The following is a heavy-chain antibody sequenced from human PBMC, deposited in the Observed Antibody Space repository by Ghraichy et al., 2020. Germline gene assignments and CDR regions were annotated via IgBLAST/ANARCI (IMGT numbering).Heavy chain of an antibody. V-gene: IGHV4-39*01. CDR1: GGSISSSSYY. CDR2: IYYSGST. D-gene: IGHD1-26*01. CDR3: ARLILRGSSQRGYFDY. J-gene: IGHJ4*02. Sequence: SETLSLTCTVSGGSISSSSYYWGLIRQPPGQGLEGIGIIYYSGSTYYYPSLKSRVTISVDTSKNQFSLQLSSVTAADTAVYYCARLILRGSSQRGYFDYWGQRTLVTVSS.